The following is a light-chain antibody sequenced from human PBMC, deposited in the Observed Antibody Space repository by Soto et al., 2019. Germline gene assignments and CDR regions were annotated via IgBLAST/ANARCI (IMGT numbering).Light chain of an antibody. CDR2: EVS. V-gene: IGLV2-8*01. CDR1: SSDVGGYNY. Sequence: QSALTQPPSASGSPGQSVTISCTGTSSDVGGYNYVSWYQQHPGKAPKLMIYEVSKRPLGVPDRFSGSKSGNTASLTVSGLQAEDEADYYCTSYAGSNPVVFGGGIKVTVL. CDR3: TSYAGSNPVV. J-gene: IGLJ2*01.